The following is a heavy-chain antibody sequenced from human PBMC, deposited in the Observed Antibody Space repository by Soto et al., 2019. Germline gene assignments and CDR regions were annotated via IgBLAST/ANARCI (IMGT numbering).Heavy chain of an antibody. D-gene: IGHD5-18*01. Sequence: PGESLKISCKGSGFSFTTYWIAWVRQMPGKGLEWMGIIYPGDSKTTYSPSFQGQVTISADKSISTAYLQWSSLKASDTAMYYCARHVEKPAGIGSSHTAMVEYFDYWGQGTLVTVSS. CDR3: ARHVEKPAGIGSSHTAMVEYFDY. CDR2: IYPGDSKT. V-gene: IGHV5-51*01. CDR1: GFSFTTYW. J-gene: IGHJ4*02.